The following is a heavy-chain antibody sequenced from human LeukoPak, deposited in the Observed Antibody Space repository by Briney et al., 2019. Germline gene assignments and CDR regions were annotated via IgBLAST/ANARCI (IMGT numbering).Heavy chain of an antibody. CDR3: ARGHYYYSLDV. Sequence: ASVKVSCKASGYTFTSYGISWVRQAPGQGLEWMGWSSAYNGNTNYAQKLQGRVTMTRDPSITTAYMELSRLRSDDTAVYYCARGHYYYSLDVWGQGTTVTVSS. V-gene: IGHV1-18*01. CDR1: GYTFTSYG. J-gene: IGHJ6*02. CDR2: SSAYNGNT.